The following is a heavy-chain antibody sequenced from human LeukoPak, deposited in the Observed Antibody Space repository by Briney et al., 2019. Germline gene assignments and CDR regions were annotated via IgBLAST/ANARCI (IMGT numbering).Heavy chain of an antibody. Sequence: GGSLRLSCAASGFTFSSYSMNWVRQAPGKGLEWVSSISSSSSYIYYADSVKGRFTISRDNAKNSLYLQMNSLRAEDTAVYYCASRKYYDFWSGYPNGDAFDIWGQGTMVTVSS. CDR3: ASRKYYDFWSGYPNGDAFDI. CDR2: ISSSSSYI. D-gene: IGHD3-3*01. V-gene: IGHV3-21*01. CDR1: GFTFSSYS. J-gene: IGHJ3*02.